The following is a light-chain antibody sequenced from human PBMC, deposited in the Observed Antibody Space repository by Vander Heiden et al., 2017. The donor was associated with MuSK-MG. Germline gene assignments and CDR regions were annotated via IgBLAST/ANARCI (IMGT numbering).Light chain of an antibody. CDR2: KAS. J-gene: IGKJ1*01. CDR1: QSISSW. V-gene: IGKV1-5*03. CDR3: QQDNCDSPAT. Sequence: DTQMTQAPSTLSASVGDRVTITCRASQSISSWLDWYQQKPGKAPKLVIYKASSLASGVTSRLSGSGSGKDSTLTISSRQPDDFATYSCQQDNCDSPATFGQGTKLEIK.